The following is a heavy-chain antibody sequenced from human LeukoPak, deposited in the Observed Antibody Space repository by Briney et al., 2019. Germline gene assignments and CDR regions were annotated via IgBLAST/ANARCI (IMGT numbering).Heavy chain of an antibody. Sequence: SETLSLTCTVSGYFISSGYYWGWIRPPPGKGLQWIGSIHHSGSTYYNPSLKSRVTISVDTSKNQFSLKLSSVTAADTAVYYCARTSSSGLVGGYYFDYWGQGTLVTVSS. V-gene: IGHV4-38-2*02. J-gene: IGHJ4*02. CDR2: IHHSGST. D-gene: IGHD6-19*01. CDR1: GYFISSGYY. CDR3: ARTSSSGLVGGYYFDY.